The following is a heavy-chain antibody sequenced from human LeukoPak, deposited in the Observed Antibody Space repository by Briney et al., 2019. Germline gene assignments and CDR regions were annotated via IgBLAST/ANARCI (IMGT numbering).Heavy chain of an antibody. CDR3: ARGASNYGSFYY. V-gene: IGHV3-74*01. Sequence: GGSLRLSCAACGLTFSTYWMHWLRQAPGKGLVWISRINGDGSSTNYADSVKGRFTISRDNTKNTLVLQMNSLRAEDTAVYYCARGASNYGSFYYWGQGTLVTVSS. J-gene: IGHJ4*02. CDR1: GLTFSTYW. D-gene: IGHD4-11*01. CDR2: INGDGSST.